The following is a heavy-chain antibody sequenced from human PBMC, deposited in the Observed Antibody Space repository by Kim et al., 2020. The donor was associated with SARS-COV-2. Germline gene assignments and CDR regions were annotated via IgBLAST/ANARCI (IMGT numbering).Heavy chain of an antibody. J-gene: IGHJ4*02. CDR2: ISSSSSYI. CDR3: ARDSELRFLEWLSYFDY. V-gene: IGHV3-21*01. D-gene: IGHD3-3*01. Sequence: GGSLRLSCAASGFTFSSYSMNWVRQAPGKGLEWVSSISSSSSYIYYADSVKGRFTISRDNAKNSLYLQMNSLRAEDTAVYYCARDSELRFLEWLSYFDYWGQGTLVTVSS. CDR1: GFTFSSYS.